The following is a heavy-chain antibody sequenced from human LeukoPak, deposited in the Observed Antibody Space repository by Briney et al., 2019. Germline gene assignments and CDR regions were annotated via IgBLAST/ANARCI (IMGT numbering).Heavy chain of an antibody. V-gene: IGHV4-34*01. D-gene: IGHD2-2*01. Sequence: SETLSLTCVVYGGSFSGYYWSWIRQPPGKGLVWIGEINHSGSTNYNPSLKSRVTISVDTSKNQFSLKLSSVTAADTAVYYCARAPVVPAAIGYRARYYYMDVWGKGTTVTVSS. CDR1: GGSFSGYY. J-gene: IGHJ6*03. CDR2: INHSGST. CDR3: ARAPVVPAAIGYRARYYYMDV.